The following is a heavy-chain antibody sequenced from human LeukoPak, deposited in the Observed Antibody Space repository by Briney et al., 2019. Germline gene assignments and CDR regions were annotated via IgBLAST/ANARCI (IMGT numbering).Heavy chain of an antibody. CDR2: ISSSGSTI. V-gene: IGHV3-48*03. CDR3: AREAANEVYAMSYGWLDP. CDR1: GFTFSSYE. J-gene: IGHJ5*02. Sequence: GGSLRLSCAASGFTFSSYEMNWVRQAPGKGLEWVSYISSSGSTIYYADSVKGRFTISRDNAKNSLYLQMNSLRAEDTAVYYCAREAANEVYAMSYGWLDPWGQGTLVTVSS. D-gene: IGHD2-8*01.